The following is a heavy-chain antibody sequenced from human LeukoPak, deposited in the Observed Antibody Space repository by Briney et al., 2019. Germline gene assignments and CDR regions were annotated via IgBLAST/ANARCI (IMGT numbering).Heavy chain of an antibody. V-gene: IGHV3-9*03. CDR2: ISWNSGSI. CDR1: GFTFDDYA. Sequence: GRSLRLSCAASGFTFDDYAMHWVRQAPGKGLEWVSGISWNSGSIGYADSVKGRFTISRDNAKNSLYQQMNSLRAEDMALYYCAKAGVGAHRGGAFDIWGQGTMVTVSS. D-gene: IGHD1-26*01. J-gene: IGHJ3*02. CDR3: AKAGVGAHRGGAFDI.